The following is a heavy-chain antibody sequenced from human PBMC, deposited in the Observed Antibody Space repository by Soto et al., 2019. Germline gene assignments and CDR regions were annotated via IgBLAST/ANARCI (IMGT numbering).Heavy chain of an antibody. CDR1: GFTFSRYS. CDR3: ARSRNSAVADSIDF. Sequence: EVKLVESGGGLVKPGGSLRLSCEASGFTFSRYSLNWVRQAPGKGLEWVSSISSRGNDISYAKSVEGRFFTSRDNVNNTLYLSMTNLRADDTAVYYCARSRNSAVADSIDFWGQGTLVTVSS. V-gene: IGHV3-21*01. CDR2: ISSRGNDI. J-gene: IGHJ4*02. D-gene: IGHD3-10*01.